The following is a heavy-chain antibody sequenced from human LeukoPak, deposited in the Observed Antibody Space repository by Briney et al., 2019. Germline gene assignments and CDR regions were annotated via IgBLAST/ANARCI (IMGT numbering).Heavy chain of an antibody. Sequence: GGSLQISFKGSGSRFTSYWIGWVRPMPGKGLEWMGIIYPGDSDTRYSPSFQGQVTISADKSISTAYLQWSSLKASDTAMYYCARLKTGEFWSFDYWGQGTLVTVSS. D-gene: IGHD7-27*01. V-gene: IGHV5-51*01. CDR1: GSRFTSYW. J-gene: IGHJ4*02. CDR2: IYPGDSDT. CDR3: ARLKTGEFWSFDY.